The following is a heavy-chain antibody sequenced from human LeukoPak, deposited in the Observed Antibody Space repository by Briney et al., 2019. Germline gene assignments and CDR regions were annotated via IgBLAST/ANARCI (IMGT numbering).Heavy chain of an antibody. CDR2: IVVGSGNT. Sequence: SVKVSCKASGFTFTSSAVQWERQARGQRLEWIGWIVVGSGNTNYAQKFQERVTITRDMSTSTAYMELSSLRSEDTAVYYCAADGIYDYVWGSYRADYYYGMDVWGKGTTVTVSS. V-gene: IGHV1-58*01. D-gene: IGHD3-16*02. J-gene: IGHJ6*04. CDR3: AADGIYDYVWGSYRADYYYGMDV. CDR1: GFTFTSSA.